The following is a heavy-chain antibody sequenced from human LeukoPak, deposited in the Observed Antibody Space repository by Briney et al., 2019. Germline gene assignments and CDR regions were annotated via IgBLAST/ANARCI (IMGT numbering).Heavy chain of an antibody. Sequence: GGSLRLSCAASGFTFSSYSMNWVCQAPGKGLEWVSSISSSSSYIYYADSVKGRFTISRDNAKNSLYLQMNSLRAEDTAVYYCARGRNSASFDYWGQGTLVTVSS. J-gene: IGHJ4*02. CDR2: ISSSSSYI. V-gene: IGHV3-21*01. CDR1: GFTFSSYS. CDR3: ARGRNSASFDY.